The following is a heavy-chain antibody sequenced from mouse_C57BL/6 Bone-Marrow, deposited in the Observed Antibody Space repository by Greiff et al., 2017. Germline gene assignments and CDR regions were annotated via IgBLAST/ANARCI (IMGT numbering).Heavy chain of an antibody. CDR1: GYTFTSYW. V-gene: IGHV1-55*01. Sequence: VQLQQPGAELVKPGASVKMSCKASGYTFTSYWITWVKQRPGQGLAWIGDIYPGSGSTNYNEKFKGKATLTVDTASSTAYMQLSSLTSEDSAVYYCARVYDGDPFDYWGQGTTLTVSS. D-gene: IGHD2-3*01. J-gene: IGHJ2*01. CDR3: ARVYDGDPFDY. CDR2: IYPGSGST.